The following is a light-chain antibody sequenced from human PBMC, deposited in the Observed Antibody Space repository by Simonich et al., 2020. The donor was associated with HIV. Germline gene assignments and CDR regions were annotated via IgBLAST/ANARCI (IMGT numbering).Light chain of an antibody. Sequence: QSVLTPPPSVSGAPGQRVTISCTGSSSNIGAGFDVPWYQQRPGTAPKLLIYGDTNRPSGVPYRFSGSKSGTSASLAITGLQADDETDYYCQSYDSSLSYWVFGGGTKLTVL. V-gene: IGLV1-40*01. J-gene: IGLJ3*02. CDR1: SSNIGAGFD. CDR2: GDT. CDR3: QSYDSSLSYWV.